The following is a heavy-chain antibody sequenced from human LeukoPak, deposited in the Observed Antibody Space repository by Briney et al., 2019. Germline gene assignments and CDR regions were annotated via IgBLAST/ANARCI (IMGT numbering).Heavy chain of an antibody. V-gene: IGHV5-51*01. Sequence: KHGESLKISCKGSGCSFTSYWIGWVRQMPGKGLEWMGIIYPGDSNTRYSPSFQGQVTFSADKSISTAYLQWNSLKASDTALYYCATSYITPGAFDIWGQGTMVTVSS. D-gene: IGHD3-10*01. J-gene: IGHJ3*02. CDR1: GCSFTSYW. CDR2: IYPGDSNT. CDR3: ATSYITPGAFDI.